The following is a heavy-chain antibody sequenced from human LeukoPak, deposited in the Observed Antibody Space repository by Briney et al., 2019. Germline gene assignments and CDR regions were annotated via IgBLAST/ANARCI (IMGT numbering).Heavy chain of an antibody. Sequence: ASVKVSGKASGYTFTSYYMHWVRQAPGQGLEGMGIINPSGGSTSYAQKFQGRVTMTRDMSTRTDYMELSSLRSEDTAVYYCARDNSVEDTAWWFDPWGQGTLVTVSS. CDR2: INPSGGST. CDR3: ARDNSVEDTAWWFDP. D-gene: IGHD4-23*01. CDR1: GYTFTSYY. V-gene: IGHV1-46*01. J-gene: IGHJ5*02.